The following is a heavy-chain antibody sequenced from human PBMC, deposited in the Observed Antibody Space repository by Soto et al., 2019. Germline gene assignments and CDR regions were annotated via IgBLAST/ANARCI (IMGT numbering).Heavy chain of an antibody. Sequence: AASVKVSCKASGYTFTNYDINWVRQVTGQGLEWMGWMNPNNGNAGYAQKFQGRVTMTRSTSIGTAYMELSSLRSEDTAVYYCATRGPIFGVVNGVDVWGQGTTVTVSS. D-gene: IGHD3-3*01. CDR3: ATRGPIFGVVNGVDV. J-gene: IGHJ6*02. CDR1: GYTFTNYD. V-gene: IGHV1-8*01. CDR2: MNPNNGNA.